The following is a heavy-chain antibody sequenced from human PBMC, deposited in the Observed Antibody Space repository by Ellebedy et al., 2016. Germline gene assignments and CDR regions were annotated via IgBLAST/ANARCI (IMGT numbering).Heavy chain of an antibody. CDR2: IYPGDYDT. J-gene: IGHJ3*02. V-gene: IGHV5-51*01. CDR1: GYNFINYW. D-gene: IGHD3-10*01. CDR3: ARGLWFGEDGCAFDI. Sequence: GESLKISXKASGYNFINYWIGWVRQMPGKGLEWMGMIYPGDYDTRYSPSFQGQITISADKSISAAYLQWSSLKASDTAMYYCARGLWFGEDGCAFDIWGQGTMVTVSS.